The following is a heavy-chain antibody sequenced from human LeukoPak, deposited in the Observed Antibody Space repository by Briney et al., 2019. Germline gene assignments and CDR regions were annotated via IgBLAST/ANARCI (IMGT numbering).Heavy chain of an antibody. D-gene: IGHD6-25*01. CDR1: GFTFSDYY. CDR2: ISGSGTTI. V-gene: IGHV3-11*01. Sequence: RGSLRLSCAASGFTFSDYYVSWIRQPPGKGLEWVSYISGSGTTIYYADSVEGRFTISRDNAKNSVYLQMNSLRGEDTAVYFCARDGSRGAFDIWGQGTMVSVSS. J-gene: IGHJ3*02. CDR3: ARDGSRGAFDI.